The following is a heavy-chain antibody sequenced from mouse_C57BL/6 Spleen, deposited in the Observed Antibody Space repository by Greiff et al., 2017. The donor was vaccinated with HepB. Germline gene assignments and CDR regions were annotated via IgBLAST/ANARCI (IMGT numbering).Heavy chain of an antibody. CDR3: ARWHTYYGSSYGGYFDY. CDR1: GYTFTDYN. J-gene: IGHJ2*01. V-gene: IGHV1-22*01. D-gene: IGHD1-1*01. Sequence: EVQLQQSGPELVKPGASVKMSCKASGYTFTDYNMHWVKQSHGKSLEWIGYINPNNGGTSYNQKFKGKATLTVNKSSSTAYMELRSLTSEDSAVYYCARWHTYYGSSYGGYFDYWGQGTTLTVSS. CDR2: INPNNGGT.